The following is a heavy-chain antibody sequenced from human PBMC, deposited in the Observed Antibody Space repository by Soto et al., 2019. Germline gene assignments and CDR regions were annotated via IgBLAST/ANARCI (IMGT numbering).Heavy chain of an antibody. CDR3: ARVAFGGVIVDTTRRSRVYGMDV. Sequence: SETLSLTCAVYGGSFSGYYWSWIRQPPGKGLEWIGEINHSGSTNYNPSLKSRVTISVDTSKDQFSLKLSSVTAADTAVYYCARVAFGGVIVDTTRRSRVYGMDVWGQGTTVNVSS. V-gene: IGHV4-34*01. CDR2: INHSGST. D-gene: IGHD3-16*02. J-gene: IGHJ6*02. CDR1: GGSFSGYY.